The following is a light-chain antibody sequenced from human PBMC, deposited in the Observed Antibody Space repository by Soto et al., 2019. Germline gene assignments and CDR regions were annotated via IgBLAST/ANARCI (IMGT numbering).Light chain of an antibody. Sequence: QSVLTQAPSVSGTPGQRVTITCSGSSSNIGRNSVNWYQHLPGTAPKLLTHGNNHRPSGVPDRFSGSKSGTSASLAISGLQPEDEDDYCCAAWDDSLNEYVFGDGTNVXV. CDR3: AAWDDSLNEYV. CDR1: SSNIGRNS. J-gene: IGLJ1*01. CDR2: GNN. V-gene: IGLV1-44*01.